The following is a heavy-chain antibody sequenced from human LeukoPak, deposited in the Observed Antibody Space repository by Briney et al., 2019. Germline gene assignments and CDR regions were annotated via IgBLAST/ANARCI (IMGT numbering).Heavy chain of an antibody. D-gene: IGHD2-15*01. J-gene: IGHJ6*03. CDR3: AKDRAVGAARFMGV. Sequence: GGSLRLSCAAPGFTFTNFAMSWVRQAPGKGLQWVSTISGNGNSLYYADSVNGRFTISRDNSKNTLYLQMNSLRTEDTAVYYCAKDRAVGAARFMGVWGKGTTVIVSS. CDR1: GFTFTNFA. V-gene: IGHV3-23*01. CDR2: ISGNGNSL.